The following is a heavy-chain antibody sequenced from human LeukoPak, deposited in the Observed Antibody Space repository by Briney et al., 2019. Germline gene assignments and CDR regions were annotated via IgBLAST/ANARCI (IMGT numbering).Heavy chain of an antibody. Sequence: SETLSLTCTVSGGSVSSGSYYWSWIRQPPGKGLEWIGYIYYSGSTNYNPSLKSRVTISVDTSKNQFSLKLSSVTAADTAVYYCASTSAATGRYFQHWGQGTLVTVSS. D-gene: IGHD2-15*01. J-gene: IGHJ1*01. CDR1: GGSVSSGSYY. V-gene: IGHV4-61*01. CDR2: IYYSGST. CDR3: ASTSAATGRYFQH.